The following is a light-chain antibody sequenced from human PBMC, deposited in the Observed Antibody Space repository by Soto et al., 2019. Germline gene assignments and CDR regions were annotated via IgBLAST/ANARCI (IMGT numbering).Light chain of an antibody. CDR1: QSLVHSDGNTY. J-gene: IGKJ2*01. CDR3: MHATQFPPYT. Sequence: DIVMTQTPLSSPVTLGQPASISCRASQSLVHSDGNTYLSCLQQRPGQPPRLLIDKITNRCSGFTDRFSVSGAGTDFTLIIRRVEAEDVGVYYCMHATQFPPYTFGQGTKLEIK. CDR2: KIT. V-gene: IGKV2-24*01.